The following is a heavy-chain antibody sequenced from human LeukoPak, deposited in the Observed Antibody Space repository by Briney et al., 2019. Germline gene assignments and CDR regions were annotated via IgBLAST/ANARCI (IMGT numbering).Heavy chain of an antibody. Sequence: SETLSLTCTVSGGSISSYYWSWIRQPPGKGLEWIGYIYYSGSTNYNPSLKSRVAISVDTSKNQFSLKLSSVTAADTAVYYCARDNSGSYYYYYMDVWGKGTTVTVSS. D-gene: IGHD1-26*01. V-gene: IGHV4-59*08. CDR3: ARDNSGSYYYYYMDV. CDR1: GGSISSYY. CDR2: IYYSGST. J-gene: IGHJ6*03.